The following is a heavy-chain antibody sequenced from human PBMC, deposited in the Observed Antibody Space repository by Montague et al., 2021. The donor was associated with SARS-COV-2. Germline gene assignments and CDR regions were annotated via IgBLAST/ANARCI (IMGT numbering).Heavy chain of an antibody. V-gene: IGHV4-59*01. CDR3: ARDRGSYFDSGSYNWLDS. D-gene: IGHD3-10*01. CDR1: GGSISPYY. CDR2: IYYTGNT. J-gene: IGHJ5*01. Sequence: SETLSLTCTVSGGSISPYYWTWIRQPPGKGLEWIGYIYYTGNTKYKPSLKSRATISVDTSKNQFSLNLKSVTAADTAVYYCARDRGSYFDSGSYNWLDSWGQGTLVTVSS.